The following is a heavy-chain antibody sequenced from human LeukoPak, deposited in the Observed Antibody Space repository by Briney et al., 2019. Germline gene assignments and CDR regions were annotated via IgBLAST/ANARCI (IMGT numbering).Heavy chain of an antibody. J-gene: IGHJ4*02. CDR2: IAVSGDGP. Sequence: PGGSLRLSCAASGFSFSSYAMSWVRQAPGKGLEWVSSIAVSGDGPYYGDSVKGRFTISRDNSKNTVYLQMNSLRAEDTAIYSCAKGGIGSSPGLDSWGQGTLVTVSS. D-gene: IGHD5-18*01. V-gene: IGHV3-23*01. CDR3: AKGGIGSSPGLDS. CDR1: GFSFSSYA.